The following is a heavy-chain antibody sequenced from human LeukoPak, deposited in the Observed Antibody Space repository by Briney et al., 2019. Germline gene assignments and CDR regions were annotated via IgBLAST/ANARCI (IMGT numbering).Heavy chain of an antibody. Sequence: SETLSLTCTVSGGSISSSSYYWGWIRQPPGKGLEWIGSIYYSGSTYYNPSLKSRVTISVDTSKNQFSLKLSSVTAADTAVYHCTTQVGYCISTSCYWEDAFEIWGQGTMVTVST. CDR2: IYYSGST. D-gene: IGHD2-2*01. V-gene: IGHV4-39*07. J-gene: IGHJ3*02. CDR1: GGSISSSSYY. CDR3: TTQVGYCISTSCYWEDAFEI.